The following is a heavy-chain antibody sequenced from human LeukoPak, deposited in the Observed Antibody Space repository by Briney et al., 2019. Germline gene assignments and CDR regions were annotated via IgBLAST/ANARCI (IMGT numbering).Heavy chain of an antibody. J-gene: IGHJ5*02. D-gene: IGHD3-10*01. CDR1: GGSISSYY. CDR2: IYYSGST. Sequence: SETLSLTCTVSGGSISSYYWSWIRQPPGKGLEWIGYIYYSGSTNYNPSLKSRVIISVDTSKDQFSLKLSSVTAADTAVYYCARTYGSGSYYNYPWGQGTLVTVSS. CDR3: ARTYGSGSYYNYP. V-gene: IGHV4-59*08.